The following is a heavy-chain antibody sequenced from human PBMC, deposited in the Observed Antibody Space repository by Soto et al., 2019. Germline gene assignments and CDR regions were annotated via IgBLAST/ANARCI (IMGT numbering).Heavy chain of an antibody. CDR2: IKQDGSEK. V-gene: IGHV3-7*03. D-gene: IGHD7-27*01. CDR1: GFTFSSYW. Sequence: GESLKISCAASGFTFSSYWMSWVRQAPGKGLEWVANIKQDGSEKYYVDSVKGRFTISRDNAKNSLYLQMNSLRAEDTAVYYCARDPNWGSEAFDIWGQGTMVTVSS. J-gene: IGHJ3*02. CDR3: ARDPNWGSEAFDI.